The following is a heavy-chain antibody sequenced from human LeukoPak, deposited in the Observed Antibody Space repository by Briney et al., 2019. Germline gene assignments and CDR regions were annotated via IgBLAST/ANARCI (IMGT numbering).Heavy chain of an antibody. D-gene: IGHD4-17*01. CDR1: GYTFTDYY. Sequence: ASVKVSCKASGYTFTDYYMHWVRQAPGQGLEWIGWINPHSGDTHYAERFQGRVTMTRDTSISTAYMELSRLRYDDTAVYYCATLYGDYVRSDYWGQGTLVTVSS. V-gene: IGHV1-2*02. J-gene: IGHJ4*02. CDR2: INPHSGDT. CDR3: ATLYGDYVRSDY.